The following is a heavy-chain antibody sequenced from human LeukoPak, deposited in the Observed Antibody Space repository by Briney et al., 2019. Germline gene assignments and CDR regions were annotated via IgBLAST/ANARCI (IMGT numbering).Heavy chain of an antibody. V-gene: IGHV3-11*01. D-gene: IGHD6-6*01. CDR2: ISSSGST. J-gene: IGHJ4*02. CDR3: ATALSIAARAGDY. Sequence: GGSLRLSCAASGFTFSDYYMSWIRQAPGKGLEWVSYISSSGSTYYADSVKGRFTISGDNSKNTLYLQMNSLRAEDTAVYYCATALSIAARAGDYWGQGTLVTVSS. CDR1: GFTFSDYY.